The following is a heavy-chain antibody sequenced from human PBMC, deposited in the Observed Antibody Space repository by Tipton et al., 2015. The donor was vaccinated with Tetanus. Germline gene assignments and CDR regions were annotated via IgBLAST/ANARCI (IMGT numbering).Heavy chain of an antibody. CDR3: ARDNRVPLRFGELLEFYYYYGMDV. D-gene: IGHD3-10*01. CDR2: INWNGGST. CDR1: GFTFDDYG. J-gene: IGHJ6*02. V-gene: IGHV3-20*04. Sequence: SLRLSCAASGFTFDDYGMSWVRQAPGKGLEWVSGINWNGGSTGYADSVKGRFTISRDNAKNSLYLQMNSLRAEDTAVYYCARDNRVPLRFGELLEFYYYYGMDVWGQGTTVTVSS.